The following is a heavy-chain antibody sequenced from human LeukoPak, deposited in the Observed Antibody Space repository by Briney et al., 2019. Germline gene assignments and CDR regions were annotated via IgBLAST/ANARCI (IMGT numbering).Heavy chain of an antibody. CDR1: GGTFSSYA. J-gene: IGHJ4*02. CDR3: AREVSYYYDSSGYYYFDY. V-gene: IGHV1-69*04. Sequence: RASVKVSCKASGGTFSSYAISWVRQAPGQGLEWMGRIIPILGIANYAQKFQGRVTITADKSTSTAYMELSSLRSEDTAVYYCAREVSYYYDSSGYYYFDYWGQGTLVTVSS. D-gene: IGHD3-22*01. CDR2: IIPILGIA.